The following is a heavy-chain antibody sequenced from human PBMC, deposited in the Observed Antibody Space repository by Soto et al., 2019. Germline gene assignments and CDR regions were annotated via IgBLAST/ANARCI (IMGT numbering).Heavy chain of an antibody. D-gene: IGHD6-19*01. CDR3: TKNALQGAVAGPNWFDP. Sequence: GGALRLSCGASGFTFSSYGMHWGRPAPGKGLEWVSAISGSGGSKYYADSVKGRFTISRDNSKNTLYVQMNSLRAEDTAVYYCTKNALQGAVAGPNWFDPWGQGTLVTVSS. J-gene: IGHJ5*02. V-gene: IGHV3-23*01. CDR1: GFTFSSYG. CDR2: ISGSGGSK.